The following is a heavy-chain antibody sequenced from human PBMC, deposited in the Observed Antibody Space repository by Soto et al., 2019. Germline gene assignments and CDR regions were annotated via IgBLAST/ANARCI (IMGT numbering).Heavy chain of an antibody. V-gene: IGHV1-46*01. Sequence: QVQLVQSGAEVKEPGASVKISCKASGYTFTTYHIHWVRQAPGQGLDLMGMIDPIGGNTGYARKFQDRVAMTRDKSTGTAYLEVNSLRFDDTAMYFCVRGYCTSSASCEGDFPHWGQGTVVTVSS. D-gene: IGHD2-2*01. CDR2: IDPIGGNT. J-gene: IGHJ1*01. CDR3: VRGYCTSSASCEGDFPH. CDR1: GYTFTTYH.